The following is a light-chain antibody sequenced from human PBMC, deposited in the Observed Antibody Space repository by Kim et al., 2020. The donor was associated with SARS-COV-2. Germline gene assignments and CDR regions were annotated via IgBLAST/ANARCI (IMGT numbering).Light chain of an antibody. CDR2: DNN. J-gene: IGLJ2*01. V-gene: IGLV1-51*01. CDR1: SSNIGNNY. Sequence: QSVLTQPPSVSAAPGQKVTISCSGSSSNIGNNYVSWYQQLPGTAPKLLIYDNNKRPSGIPDRFSGSKSGTSATLGITGLQTGDEADYYCGTWDSSLSFGVFGGGTQLTVL. CDR3: GTWDSSLSFGV.